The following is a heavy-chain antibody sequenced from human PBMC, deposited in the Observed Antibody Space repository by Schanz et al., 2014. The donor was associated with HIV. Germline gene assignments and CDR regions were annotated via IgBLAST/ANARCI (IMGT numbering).Heavy chain of an antibody. CDR2: MNPNSGET. CDR1: GYTFFSYD. Sequence: VQLVQSGAEVKKPGASVKVSCKASGYTFFSYDINWVRQATGQGLEWMGRMNPNSGETAYAQKFEGRLIMARDTSITTAYMELTSLRSEDTAVYYCARDLGEVVAARHWGQGTLVTVSS. D-gene: IGHD2-15*01. V-gene: IGHV1-8*01. J-gene: IGHJ4*02. CDR3: ARDLGEVVAARH.